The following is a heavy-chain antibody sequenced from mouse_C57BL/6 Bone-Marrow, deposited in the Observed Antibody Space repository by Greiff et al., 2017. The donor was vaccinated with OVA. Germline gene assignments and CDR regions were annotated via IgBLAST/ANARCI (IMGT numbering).Heavy chain of an antibody. D-gene: IGHD2-5*01. CDR1: GYTFTDYE. Sequence: VQLQESGAELVRPGASVTLSCKASGYTFTDYEMHWVKQTPVHGLEWIGAIDPETGGTAYNQKFKGKAILTADKSSSTAYMELRSLTSEDSAVYYCTAYYSNLWGQGTTLTVSS. J-gene: IGHJ2*01. CDR2: IDPETGGT. V-gene: IGHV1-15*01. CDR3: TAYYSNL.